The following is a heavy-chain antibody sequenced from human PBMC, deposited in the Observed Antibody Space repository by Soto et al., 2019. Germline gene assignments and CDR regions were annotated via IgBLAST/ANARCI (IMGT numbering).Heavy chain of an antibody. J-gene: IGHJ6*02. CDR1: GYTFASYY. Sequence: ASVKVSCKASGYTFASYYMHWVRQAPGQGLEWMGIINPSGGSTSYAQKFQGRVTMTRDTSTSTVYMELSSLRSEDTAVYYCARYFYDFWSGYYTPDSYYYYYYGMDVWGQGTTVTVAS. V-gene: IGHV1-46*01. CDR3: ARYFYDFWSGYYTPDSYYYYYYGMDV. CDR2: INPSGGST. D-gene: IGHD3-3*01.